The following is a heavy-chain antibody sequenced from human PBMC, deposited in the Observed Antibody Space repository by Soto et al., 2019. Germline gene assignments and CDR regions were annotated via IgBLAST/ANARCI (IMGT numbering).Heavy chain of an antibody. CDR2: IYTSGST. D-gene: IGHD2-2*01. J-gene: IGHJ5*02. CDR3: ARIGRYCSSTSCLKRWDWFDP. CDR1: GGSISSYY. Sequence: QVQLQESGPGLVKPSETLSLTCTVSGGSISSYYWSWIRQPAGKGLEWIGRIYTSGSTNYNPSLKSRVTMSVDTSKNQFSLKLSSVTAADTAVYYCARIGRYCSSTSCLKRWDWFDPWGQGTLVTVSS. V-gene: IGHV4-4*07.